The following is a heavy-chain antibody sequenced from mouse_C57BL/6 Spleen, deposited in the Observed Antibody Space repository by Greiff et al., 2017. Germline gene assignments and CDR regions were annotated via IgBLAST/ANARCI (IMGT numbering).Heavy chain of an antibody. CDR1: GYTFTSYW. CDR2: IYPSDSET. CDR3: ARGELAWFAY. V-gene: IGHV1-61*01. J-gene: IGHJ3*01. D-gene: IGHD4-1*01. Sequence: QVQLQQSGAELVRPGSSVKLSCKASGYTFTSYWMDWVKQRPGQGLEWIGNIYPSDSETHYNQKFKDKATLTVDKSSSTAYMQLSSLTSEDSAVYYCARGELAWFAYWGQGTLVTVSA.